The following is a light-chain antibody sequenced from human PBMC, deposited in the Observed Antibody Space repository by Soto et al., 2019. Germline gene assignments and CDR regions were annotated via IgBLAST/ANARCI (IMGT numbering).Light chain of an antibody. Sequence: EIVLTQSPATLSLSPGERATLSCRASESVNSGYLAWFQQKPGRAPRLLIFGTSGRATGIPDRFSGNGSRTDFTLTISRLEPEDSAVYYCQQYNNWPPYTFGQGTKLEIK. CDR3: QQYNNWPPYT. CDR2: GTS. V-gene: IGKV3-20*01. J-gene: IGKJ2*01. CDR1: ESVNSGY.